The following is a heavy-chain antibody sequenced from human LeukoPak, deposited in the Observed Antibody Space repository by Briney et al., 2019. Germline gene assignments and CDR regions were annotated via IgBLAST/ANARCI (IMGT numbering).Heavy chain of an antibody. Sequence: SETLSLTCTVSGGSISSYYWNWIRQPPGKGLEWIGYIYYSGTTSYNPSLKSRVTISLDTSKNQFSLKLSSVTAADTAVYYCARLAFKPGGRDFDYWGQGALVTVSS. V-gene: IGHV4-59*01. J-gene: IGHJ4*02. CDR3: ARLAFKPGGRDFDY. D-gene: IGHD2-8*02. CDR2: IYYSGTT. CDR1: GGSISSYY.